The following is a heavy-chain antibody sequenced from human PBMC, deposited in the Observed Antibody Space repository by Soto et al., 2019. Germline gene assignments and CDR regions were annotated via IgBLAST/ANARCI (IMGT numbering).Heavy chain of an antibody. V-gene: IGHV4-4*08. Sequence: QVQLQESGPGLVKPSETLSLTCTVSGGSISGFYWSWIRQPPGKGLEWIAHIYSSGSTNYNPSLKSRFTISVDTSKNQFSLKLSSVTAADTAVYSCARSYGGDWAHDFWGQGILVTVSS. CDR1: GGSISGFY. CDR2: IYSSGST. CDR3: ARSYGGDWAHDF. J-gene: IGHJ4*02. D-gene: IGHD2-21*02.